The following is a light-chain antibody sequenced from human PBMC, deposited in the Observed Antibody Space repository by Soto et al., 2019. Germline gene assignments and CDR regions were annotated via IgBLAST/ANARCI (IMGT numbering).Light chain of an antibody. CDR2: GAS. J-gene: IGKJ3*01. Sequence: EIVMTQSPATLSVSPGERATLSCRASQSVSSNLVWYQQKPGQAPRLLIYGASTRATGIPARFSGSGSGTEFTLTISSLQSEDFAVYYCQQGFTFGPGTKVDIK. V-gene: IGKV3-15*01. CDR1: QSVSSN. CDR3: QQGFT.